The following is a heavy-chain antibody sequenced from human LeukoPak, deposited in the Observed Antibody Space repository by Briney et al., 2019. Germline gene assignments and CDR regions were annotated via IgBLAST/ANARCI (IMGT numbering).Heavy chain of an antibody. CDR3: ARQRIVGAIDY. V-gene: IGHV4-39*01. D-gene: IGHD1-26*01. J-gene: IGHJ4*02. CDR2: IYYSGST. CDR1: GGSISSSSYY. Sequence: SETLSLTCTVSGGSISSSSYYWGWIRQPPGKGLEWIGSIYYSGSTYYNPSLKSRVTISVDTSKNQFSLKPSSVTAADTAVYYCARQRIVGAIDYWGQGTLVTVSS.